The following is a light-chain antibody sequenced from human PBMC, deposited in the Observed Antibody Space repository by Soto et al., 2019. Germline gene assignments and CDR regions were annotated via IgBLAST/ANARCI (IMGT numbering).Light chain of an antibody. J-gene: IGKJ5*01. V-gene: IGKV3-20*01. CDR1: QSVGSTY. CDR2: AAS. CDR3: QQYGSSPRIT. Sequence: EIVLTQSPGTLSLSPGERATLSCRASQSVGSTYLAWYQHKPGQAPRLLIYAASSRATGIPDRFSGSGSGTDFTLTISRLEPEDFAVYYCQQYGSSPRITFGQGTRLEIK.